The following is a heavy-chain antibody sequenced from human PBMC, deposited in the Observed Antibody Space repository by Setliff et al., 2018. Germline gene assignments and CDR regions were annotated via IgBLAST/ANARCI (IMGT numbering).Heavy chain of an antibody. V-gene: IGHV4-39*07. D-gene: IGHD3-3*01. CDR2: IYYSGST. CDR1: GGSISSSSYY. J-gene: IGHJ4*02. CDR3: ARVDNFWSGPIDY. Sequence: PSETLSLTCTVSGGSISSSSYYWGWIRQPPGKGLEWIGSIYYSGSTYYNPSLKSRVTISVDTSKNQFSLRLSSVTAADTAVYYCARVDNFWSGPIDYWGQGTLVTVS.